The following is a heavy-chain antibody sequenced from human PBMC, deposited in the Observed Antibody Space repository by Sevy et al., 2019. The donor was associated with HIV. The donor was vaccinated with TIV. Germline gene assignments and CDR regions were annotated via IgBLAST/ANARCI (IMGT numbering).Heavy chain of an antibody. CDR1: GGSISSYY. Sequence: SETLSLTCTVSGGSISSYYWTWIQQPPGKGLEWIGYIYYSGSTNYNPSLKSRVTISVDTSKNQFSLKLSSVTAADTAVYYCARDLKQNWFDPWGQGTLVTVSS. J-gene: IGHJ5*02. V-gene: IGHV4-59*13. CDR2: IYYSGST. CDR3: ARDLKQNWFDP.